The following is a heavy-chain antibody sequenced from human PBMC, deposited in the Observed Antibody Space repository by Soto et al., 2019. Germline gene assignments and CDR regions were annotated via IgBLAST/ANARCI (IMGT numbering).Heavy chain of an antibody. Sequence: SETLSLTCTVPGGSMTGGDYYWTWLRHRPGEGLEWLGYINHRGCLYYNPSLKRRVSMSVDTSKNQFSLNLTTVTAADTAVYDCAREPPDRQGATMDVCSQGTTVT. CDR3: AREPPDRQGATMDV. J-gene: IGHJ6*02. V-gene: IGHV4-31*03. D-gene: IGHD3-16*01. CDR2: INHRGCL. CDR1: GGSMTGGDYY.